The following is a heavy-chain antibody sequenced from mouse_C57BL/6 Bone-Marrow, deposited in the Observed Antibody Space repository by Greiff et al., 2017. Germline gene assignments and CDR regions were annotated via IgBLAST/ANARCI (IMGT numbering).Heavy chain of an antibody. V-gene: IGHV7-1*01. CDR3: ARDADGQRNAMDY. D-gene: IGHD2-3*01. Sequence: EVKLEESGGGLVQSGRSLRLSCATSGFTFSDFYMEWVRQAPGKGLEWIAASRNKANDYTTEYSASVKGRFIVSRDTSQSILYLQMNALRAEDTAIYYCARDADGQRNAMDYWGQGTSVTVSS. CDR2: SRNKANDYTT. CDR1: GFTFSDFY. J-gene: IGHJ4*01.